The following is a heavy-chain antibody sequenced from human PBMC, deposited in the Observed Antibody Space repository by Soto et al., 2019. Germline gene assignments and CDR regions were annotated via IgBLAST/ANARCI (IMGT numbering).Heavy chain of an antibody. CDR3: ARSRSNLLHYYYYGMDV. CDR1: GFTFSSYG. V-gene: IGHV3-33*01. CDR2: IWYDGSNK. Sequence: GGSLRLSCAASGFTFSSYGMHWVRQAPGKGLEWVAVIWYDGSNKYYADSVKGRFTISRDNSKNTLYLQMNSLRAEDTAVYYCARSRSNLLHYYYYGMDVWGQGTTVTVSS. J-gene: IGHJ6*02. D-gene: IGHD4-4*01.